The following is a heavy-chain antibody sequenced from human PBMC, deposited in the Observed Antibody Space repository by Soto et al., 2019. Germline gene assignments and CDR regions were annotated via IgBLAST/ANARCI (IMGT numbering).Heavy chain of an antibody. CDR1: GFTFSSYA. CDR3: AMLNSGSYSYHGMDV. Sequence: VQLLESGGDLVQPGGSLRLSCAASGFTFSSYAMNWVRQAPGKGLEWVSAISGSGGNTFYADSVKGRFTISRDNSKNTLFLRMHSLRAEDTAIYYCAMLNSGSYSYHGMDVWGQGTTVTVSS. CDR2: ISGSGGNT. D-gene: IGHD1-26*01. V-gene: IGHV3-23*01. J-gene: IGHJ6*02.